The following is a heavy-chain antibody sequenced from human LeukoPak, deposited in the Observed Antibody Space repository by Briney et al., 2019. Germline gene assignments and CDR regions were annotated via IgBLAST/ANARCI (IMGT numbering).Heavy chain of an antibody. D-gene: IGHD6-6*01. CDR1: GGSISSSLYY. CDR3: ARLSIEARPTFYFDY. V-gene: IGHV4-39*01. J-gene: IGHJ4*02. CDR2: IYYSGST. Sequence: PSETPSLTCFVSGGSISSSLYYWGWLRQPPGKGLEWIGSIYYSGSTYYSPSLKSRVTISVDTSKNQFSLRLRSVTAADTAVYYCARLSIEARPTFYFDYWGQGTLVTVSS.